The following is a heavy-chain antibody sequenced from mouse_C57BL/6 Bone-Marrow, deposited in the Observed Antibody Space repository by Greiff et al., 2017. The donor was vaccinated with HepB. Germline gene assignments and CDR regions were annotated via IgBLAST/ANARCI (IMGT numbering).Heavy chain of an antibody. D-gene: IGHD1-1*01. CDR3: ARGADYYGTGFDY. V-gene: IGHV1-42*01. CDR1: GYSFTGYY. Sequence: VQLKQSGPELVKPGASVQISCKASGYSFTGYYMNWVKQSPEKSLEWIGEINPSTGGTTYNQKFKAKATLTVDKSSSTAYMQLKSLTSEDSAVYYCARGADYYGTGFDYWGQGTTLTVSS. CDR2: INPSTGGT. J-gene: IGHJ2*01.